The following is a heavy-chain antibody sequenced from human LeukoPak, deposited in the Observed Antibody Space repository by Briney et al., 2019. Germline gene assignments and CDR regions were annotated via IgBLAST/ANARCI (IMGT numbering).Heavy chain of an antibody. CDR3: ARGLPDFWSGYYTGDDY. Sequence: GASVKVSCKASGYTFTSYDMNWVRQATGQGLEWMGSMNPNSGNTGYAQKFQGRVTMTRNTSISTAYMELSSLRSEDTAVYYCARGLPDFWSGYYTGDDYWGQGTLVTVSS. CDR2: MNPNSGNT. J-gene: IGHJ4*02. V-gene: IGHV1-8*01. CDR1: GYTFTSYD. D-gene: IGHD3-3*01.